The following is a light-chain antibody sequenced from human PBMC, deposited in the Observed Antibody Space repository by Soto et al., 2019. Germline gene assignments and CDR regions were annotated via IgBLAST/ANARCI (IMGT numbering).Light chain of an antibody. J-gene: IGKJ1*01. V-gene: IGKV4-1*01. CDR3: QQYFNTPRT. Sequence: DIVMTQSPDSLSVSLGERAVINCKSSQSIFYSSNNKNYLVWYQQKSGQPPKMLIYLASTRESGVPDRFNGSGSGTDFTLTISNLQAEDVAVYFCQQYFNTPRTFGQGTRVEI. CDR2: LAS. CDR1: QSIFYSSNNKNY.